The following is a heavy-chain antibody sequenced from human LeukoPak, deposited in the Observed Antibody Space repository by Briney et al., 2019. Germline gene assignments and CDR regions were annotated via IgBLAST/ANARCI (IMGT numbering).Heavy chain of an antibody. Sequence: PGGSLRLSCAASGFTFSSYSMSWVRQAPGKGLEWVSSISDSSYWNYYADSVEGRFFISRDNAKNSLYLQMNSLRAEDTAVYYCANHLACGSTSCPPFDDWGQGTLVTVSS. D-gene: IGHD2-2*01. CDR1: GFTFSSYS. CDR2: ISDSSYWN. CDR3: ANHLACGSTSCPPFDD. V-gene: IGHV3-21*01. J-gene: IGHJ4*02.